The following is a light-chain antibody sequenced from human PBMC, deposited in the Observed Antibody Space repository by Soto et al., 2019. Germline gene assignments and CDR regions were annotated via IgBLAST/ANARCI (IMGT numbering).Light chain of an antibody. CDR2: GVR. CDR1: MRDVGAYNL. Sequence: QSALTQPASVSGSAGQSITIFCSGTMRDVGAYNLVSWYQQHPGKAPRLLIHGVRDRPSGVPSRFSASKSGLTASLTISGLQAEDEADYYCSSFTTSRVDVFGPGTKLTVL. V-gene: IGLV2-14*01. J-gene: IGLJ1*01. CDR3: SSFTTSRVDV.